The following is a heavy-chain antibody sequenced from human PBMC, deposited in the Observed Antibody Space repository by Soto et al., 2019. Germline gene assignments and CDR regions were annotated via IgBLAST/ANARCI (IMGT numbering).Heavy chain of an antibody. CDR2: IYTTGTT. D-gene: IGHD2-15*01. J-gene: IGHJ6*02. CDR1: GGSISSYY. Sequence: SETLSLTCTVSGGSISSYYWTWIRRPAGKGLEWIGRIYTTGTTNYNPSLKSRVTLSLDTFKNQFSLKLNSVTAADTAVYYCARGGAGYCSGGTCSNFFYGMDVWGQGTTVTVSS. V-gene: IGHV4-4*07. CDR3: ARGGAGYCSGGTCSNFFYGMDV.